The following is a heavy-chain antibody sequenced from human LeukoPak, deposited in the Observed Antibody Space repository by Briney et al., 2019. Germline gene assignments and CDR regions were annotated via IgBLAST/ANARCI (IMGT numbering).Heavy chain of an antibody. CDR1: GYTFTSYD. D-gene: IGHD6-13*01. V-gene: IGHV1-8*03. J-gene: IGHJ4*02. Sequence: ASVKVSCKASGYTFTSYDINWVRQATGQGLEWMGWMNPNSGNTGYAQKFQGRVTITRSTSISTAYMELSSLRSEDTAVYYCARDLLHSSHFDYWGQGTLVTVSS. CDR3: ARDLLHSSHFDY. CDR2: MNPNSGNT.